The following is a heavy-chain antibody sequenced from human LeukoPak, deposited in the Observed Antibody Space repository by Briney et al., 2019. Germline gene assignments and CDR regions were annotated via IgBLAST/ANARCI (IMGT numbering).Heavy chain of an antibody. V-gene: IGHV1-69*01. CDR1: GGTFSSYA. D-gene: IGHD3-22*01. CDR3: ARGVQMYHYDSSGDPNAFDI. Sequence: ASVTVSCKASGGTFSSYAISWVRQAPGQGLEWMGGIIPIFGTANYAQKFQGRVTITADESTSTAYMELSSLRSEDTAVYYCARGVQMYHYDSSGDPNAFDIWGQGTMVTVSS. CDR2: IIPIFGTA. J-gene: IGHJ3*02.